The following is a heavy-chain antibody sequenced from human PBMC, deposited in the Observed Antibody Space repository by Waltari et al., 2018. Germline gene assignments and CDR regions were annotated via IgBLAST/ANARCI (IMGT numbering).Heavy chain of an antibody. CDR3: ARGYSSSWYSPPIDY. CDR1: GFTFSSYE. D-gene: IGHD6-13*01. Sequence: EVQLVESGGGLVQPGGSLRLSCAASGFTFSSYEMNWVRQAPGKGLEWVSYISSSGSTIYYADSVNGRFTISRDNAKNSLYLQMNSLRAEDTAVYYCARGYSSSWYSPPIDYWGQGTLVTVSS. V-gene: IGHV3-48*03. CDR2: ISSSGSTI. J-gene: IGHJ4*02.